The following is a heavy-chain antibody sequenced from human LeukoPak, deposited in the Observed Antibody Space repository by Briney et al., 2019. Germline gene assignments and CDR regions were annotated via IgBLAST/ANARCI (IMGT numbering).Heavy chain of an antibody. J-gene: IGHJ4*02. Sequence: SKTLSLTCTVSGGSISSYYWSWIRQPPGKGLEWIGYIYYSGSTNYNPSLKSRVTISVDTSKNQFSLKLSSVTAADTAVYYCARGYVYFDYWGQGTLVTVSS. CDR1: GGSISSYY. D-gene: IGHD2-15*01. CDR3: ARGYVYFDY. CDR2: IYYSGST. V-gene: IGHV4-59*01.